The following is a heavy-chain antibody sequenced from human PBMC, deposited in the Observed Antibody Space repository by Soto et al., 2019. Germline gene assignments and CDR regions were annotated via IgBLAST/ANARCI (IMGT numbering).Heavy chain of an antibody. CDR3: ARDQSTVGRGWNFDY. V-gene: IGHV4-31*03. CDR2: IYYSGST. J-gene: IGHJ4*02. Sequence: QVQLQESGPGLVKPSQTLSLTCTVSGGSISSGGYYWSWIRQHPGKGLEWIGYIYYSGSTYYNPSLKSRVTISVDTSKNQFSLKLSSVTAADTPVYYCARDQSTVGRGWNFDYWGQGTLVTVSS. D-gene: IGHD4-4*01. CDR1: GGSISSGGYY.